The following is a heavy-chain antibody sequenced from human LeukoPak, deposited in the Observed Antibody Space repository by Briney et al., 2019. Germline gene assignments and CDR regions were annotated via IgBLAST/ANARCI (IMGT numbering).Heavy chain of an antibody. CDR2: INPDNGGT. Sequence: GASVKVSGKTSGYTFTSYYIHWVRQAPGQGLDYMGWINPDNGGTNYAQNFQGRVIMTRDTSISTAYMQLSRLTSDDTAVYYCARSPSGELDYWGRGTLVSVSS. CDR3: ARSPSGELDY. CDR1: GYTFTSYY. D-gene: IGHD1-26*01. J-gene: IGHJ4*02. V-gene: IGHV1-2*02.